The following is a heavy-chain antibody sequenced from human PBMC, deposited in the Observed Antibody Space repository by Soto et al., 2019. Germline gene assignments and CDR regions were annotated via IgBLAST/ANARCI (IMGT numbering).Heavy chain of an antibody. D-gene: IGHD2-2*01. J-gene: IGHJ4*02. CDR1: GFTFTSYW. CDR2: IYPGDSDT. CDR3: AKHGAYCSTTSCSNFDY. V-gene: IGHV5-51*01. Sequence: GESLKISCKGSGFTFTSYWIAWVRQMPGKGLEWMGIIYPGDSDTSYSPSFQGQVTISADKSINTAYLHWSSLKASDTAIYYCAKHGAYCSTTSCSNFDYWGQGTLVSVSS.